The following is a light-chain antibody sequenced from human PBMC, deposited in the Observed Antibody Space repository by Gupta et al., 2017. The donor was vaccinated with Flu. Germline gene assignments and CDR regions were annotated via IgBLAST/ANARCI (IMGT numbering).Light chain of an antibody. V-gene: IGLV3-19*01. CDR1: SLRSSY. Sequence: QGDSLRSSYASWYQQRQGQAHVLVIFGKNNRPSGIPDRFSGSSSGNTASLTITDSQAEDEADYYCNSRDSSGDHVFGTGTKVTVL. CDR3: NSRDSSGDHV. CDR2: GKN. J-gene: IGLJ1*01.